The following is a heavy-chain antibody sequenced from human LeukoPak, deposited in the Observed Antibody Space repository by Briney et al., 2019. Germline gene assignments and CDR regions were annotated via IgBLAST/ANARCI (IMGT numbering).Heavy chain of an antibody. Sequence: GASVKVSCKASGYTFTSYYMHWVRQAPGQGLEWMGIINPSGGSTSYAQKFQGRVTMTRDTSTSTVYMELSSLRSEDTAVYYCARDSYDSSDLKYYFDYWGQGTLVTVSS. CDR3: ARDSYDSSDLKYYFDY. V-gene: IGHV1-46*01. CDR2: INPSGGST. J-gene: IGHJ4*02. CDR1: GYTFTSYY. D-gene: IGHD3-22*01.